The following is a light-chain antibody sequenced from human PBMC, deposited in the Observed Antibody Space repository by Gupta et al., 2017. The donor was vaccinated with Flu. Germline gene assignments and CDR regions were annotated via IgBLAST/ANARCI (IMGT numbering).Light chain of an antibody. CDR3: CSYAGSSTFV. J-gene: IGLJ3*02. Sequence: QSALTQPASVSGSPGQSITISCTGTSSDVGSYNLVSWYQQQPGKAPKFMIYDVSKRPSGVSNRFSGSKSGNTASLTISGLQAEDEADYYCCSYAGSSTFVFGGGTKVTVL. V-gene: IGLV2-23*02. CDR2: DVS. CDR1: SSDVGSYNL.